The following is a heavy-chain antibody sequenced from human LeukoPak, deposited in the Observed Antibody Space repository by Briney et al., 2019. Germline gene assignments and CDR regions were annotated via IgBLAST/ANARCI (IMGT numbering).Heavy chain of an antibody. CDR2: ISGSGGST. D-gene: IGHD4-17*01. V-gene: IGHV3-23*01. Sequence: GGSLRLSCAASGFTFSSYAMIWVRQAPGKGLEWVSAISGSGGSTYYADSVKGRFTISGDNSKNTLYLQMNSLRAEDTAVYYCAKDEMTTVTYYYYYGMDVWGQGTTVTVSS. J-gene: IGHJ6*02. CDR1: GFTFSSYA. CDR3: AKDEMTTVTYYYYYGMDV.